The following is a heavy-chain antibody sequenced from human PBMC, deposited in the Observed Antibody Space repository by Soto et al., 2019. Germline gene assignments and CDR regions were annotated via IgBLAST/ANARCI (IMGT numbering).Heavy chain of an antibody. D-gene: IGHD4-17*01. CDR1: GFTFGGYG. J-gene: IGHJ2*01. V-gene: IGHV3-49*03. Sequence: GGSLTRSWTTSGFTFGGYGMTWFRQAPGKGLEWVGLIRSKSYGKTTEYAASATDRFTISRDDSKRIAYLHMNSLIADDIAVYYCTTVRWHYGFPLWYSALWDSCTL. CDR3: TTVRWHYGFPLWYSAL. CDR2: IRSKSYGKTT.